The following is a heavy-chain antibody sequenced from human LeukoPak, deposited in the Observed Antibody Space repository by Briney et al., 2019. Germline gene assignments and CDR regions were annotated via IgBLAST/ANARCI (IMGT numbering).Heavy chain of an antibody. Sequence: SETLSLTCAVYGGSFSGYYWSWIRQPPGKGLEWIGEINHSGSTNYNPSLKSRVTISVDTSKNQFSLKLNSVTAADTAVYYCARGLRAYYYGSGSYYSLRPFDYWGQGTLVTVSS. CDR2: INHSGST. J-gene: IGHJ4*02. D-gene: IGHD3-10*01. CDR3: ARGLRAYYYGSGSYYSLRPFDY. V-gene: IGHV4-34*01. CDR1: GGSFSGYY.